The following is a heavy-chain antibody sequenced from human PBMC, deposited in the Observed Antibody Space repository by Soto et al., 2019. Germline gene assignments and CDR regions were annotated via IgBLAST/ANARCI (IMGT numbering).Heavy chain of an antibody. CDR2: ISSSSSTI. CDR1: GFTFSSYS. J-gene: IGHJ4*02. V-gene: IGHV3-48*02. Sequence: EVQLVESGGGLVQPGGSLRLSCAASGFTFSSYSMNWVRQAPGKGLEWVSYISSSSSTIYYADSVKGRFTISRDNAKNSLYLQTNSLRDEDTAVYYCARDPYYYDRCFAYWGQGTLVTVSS. CDR3: ARDPYYYDRCFAY. D-gene: IGHD3-22*01.